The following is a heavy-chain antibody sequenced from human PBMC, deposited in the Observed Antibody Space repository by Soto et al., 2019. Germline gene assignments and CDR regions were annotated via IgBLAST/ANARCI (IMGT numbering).Heavy chain of an antibody. CDR1: GYTFTTYS. CDR3: AREAFGVHASWFAP. J-gene: IGHJ5*02. Sequence: QVQLVQSGTEVKKPGASVKVSCKASGYTFTTYSIAWVRQATGQGLERMGWISAHNGNTNYAQKFQGRGTMTTDTATSAAYMEQSRLRSDDAAVYFCAREAFGVHASWFAPWGQGTLVTVSS. D-gene: IGHD2-2*01. V-gene: IGHV1-18*01. CDR2: ISAHNGNT.